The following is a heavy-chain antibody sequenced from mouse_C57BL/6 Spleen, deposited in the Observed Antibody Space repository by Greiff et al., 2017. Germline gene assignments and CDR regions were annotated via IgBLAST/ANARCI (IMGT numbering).Heavy chain of an antibody. CDR1: GYTFTSYW. CDR3: AREGTAQATDY. D-gene: IGHD3-2*02. J-gene: IGHJ2*01. CDR2: IYPGSGST. V-gene: IGHV1-55*01. Sequence: VQLQQPGAELVKPGASVQLSCKASGYTFTSYWITWVKQRPGQGLEWIGDIYPGSGSTNYNEKFKSKATLTVDTSSSTAYMQLSSLTSEDSAVYYCAREGTAQATDYWGQGTTLTVSS.